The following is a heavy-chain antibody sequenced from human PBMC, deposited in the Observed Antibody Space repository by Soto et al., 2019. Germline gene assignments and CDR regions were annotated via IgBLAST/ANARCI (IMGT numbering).Heavy chain of an antibody. J-gene: IGHJ5*02. CDR1: GGTFSSYA. CDR2: IIPIFGTA. D-gene: IGHD6-13*01. Sequence: GASVKVSCKASGGTFSSYAISWVRQAPGQGLEWMGGIIPIFGTANYAQKFQGRVTITADKSTSTAYMELSSLRSEDTAVYYCARGNFGGPTPSYSSSLTRRGWFDPWGQGTLVTVSS. V-gene: IGHV1-69*06. CDR3: ARGNFGGPTPSYSSSLTRRGWFDP.